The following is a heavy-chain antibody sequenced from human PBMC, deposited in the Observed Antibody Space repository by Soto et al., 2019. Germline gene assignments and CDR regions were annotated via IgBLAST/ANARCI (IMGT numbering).Heavy chain of an antibody. J-gene: IGHJ5*02. CDR2: IIPIFGTA. D-gene: IGHD1-26*01. V-gene: IGHV1-69*13. CDR1: GGTFSSYA. Sequence: GASVKVSCTASGGTFSSYAISWVRQAPGQGLEWMGGIIPIFGTANYAQKFQGRVAITADESTSTAYMELSSLRSEDTAVYYCARGVGANKGWFDPWGQGTLVTVSS. CDR3: ARGVGANKGWFDP.